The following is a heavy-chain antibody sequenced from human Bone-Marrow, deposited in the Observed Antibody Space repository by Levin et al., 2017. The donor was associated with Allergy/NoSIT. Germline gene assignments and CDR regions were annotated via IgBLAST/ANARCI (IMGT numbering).Heavy chain of an antibody. J-gene: IGHJ3*01. D-gene: IGHD3-22*01. CDR2: IIPNLGTP. Sequence: SVKVSCKASGGTFNSYTLNWVRQAPGQGLEWMGRIIPNLGTPMYAQKFQDRVTITADKYTSTAYMELNSLRLEDTAIYYCARERHYDNEMSGSFDLWGQGTMVTVSS. V-gene: IGHV1-69*08. CDR3: ARERHYDNEMSGSFDL. CDR1: GGTFNSYT.